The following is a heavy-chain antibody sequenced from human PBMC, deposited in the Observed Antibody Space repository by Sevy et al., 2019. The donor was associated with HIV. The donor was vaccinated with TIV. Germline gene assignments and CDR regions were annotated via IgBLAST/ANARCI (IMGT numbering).Heavy chain of an antibody. CDR3: ARETRDSWNKRGLLY. D-gene: IGHD1-20*01. CDR2: INTNTGNP. Sequence: ASVKVSCKASGYTFSNYAMNWVRQAPGQGLEWMGWINTNTGNPTYAQGFTAGRFAFSLDTSVSTAYLQISSLKAEDTGVYYCARETRDSWNKRGLLYWGQGTLVTVSS. CDR1: GYTFSNYA. V-gene: IGHV7-4-1*02. J-gene: IGHJ4*02.